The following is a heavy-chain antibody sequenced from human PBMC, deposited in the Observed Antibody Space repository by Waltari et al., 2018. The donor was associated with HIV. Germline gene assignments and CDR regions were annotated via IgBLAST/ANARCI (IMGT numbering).Heavy chain of an antibody. J-gene: IGHJ5*02. CDR3: TKSVGDSARGWFDP. CDR2: MRGKPNRYAT. Sequence: EVQLVESGGGLVQPGGSLTLSCAASGFSFSGSALPWVRQASGKGQGWVGRMRGKPNRYATAYGESLKGRFTISRDDSKNTAYLKMNSLKTEETAVYYCTKSVGDSARGWFDPWGQGTLVTVSS. D-gene: IGHD4-17*01. V-gene: IGHV3-73*01. CDR1: GFSFSGSA.